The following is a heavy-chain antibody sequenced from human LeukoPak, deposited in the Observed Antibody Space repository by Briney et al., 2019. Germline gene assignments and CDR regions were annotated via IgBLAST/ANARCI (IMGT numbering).Heavy chain of an antibody. J-gene: IGHJ3*02. Sequence: GGSLRLSCAASGFTFSSYSMNWVRQTPGKGLEWVSYISSSSSTIYYADSVKGRFTISRDNAKNSLYLQMNSLRAEDTAVYYCAVKRTLVIPDIWGQGTMVTVSS. CDR1: GFTFSSYS. CDR3: AVKRTLVIPDI. V-gene: IGHV3-48*04. CDR2: ISSSSSTI. D-gene: IGHD2-21*01.